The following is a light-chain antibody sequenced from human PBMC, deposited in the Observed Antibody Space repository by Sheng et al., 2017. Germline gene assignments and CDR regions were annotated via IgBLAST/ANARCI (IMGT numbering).Light chain of an antibody. CDR1: QSVSSD. J-gene: IGKJ1*01. CDR3: QQRSGWPRT. Sequence: EIVMTQSPATLSVSPGERATLSCRASQSVSSDLAWYQQKPGQAPRLLIYGASTRATGIPARFSGSGSGTDFTLTISTLEPEDSAVXHCQQRSGWPRTFGQGTKVEIK. V-gene: IGKV3-11*01. CDR2: GAS.